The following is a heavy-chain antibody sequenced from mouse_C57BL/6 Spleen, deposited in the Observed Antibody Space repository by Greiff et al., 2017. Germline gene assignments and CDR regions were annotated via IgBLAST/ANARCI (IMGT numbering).Heavy chain of an antibody. CDR2: IYPRSGNT. V-gene: IGHV1-81*01. CDR3: ARRGLRDYAMDY. D-gene: IGHD2-2*01. Sequence: QVHVKQSGAELARPGASVKLSCKASGYTFTSSGISWVKQRTGPGLEWIVEIYPRSGNTYYNEKFKGKATLTADKSSSTAYMELRSLTSEDSAVYFCARRGLRDYAMDYWGQGTSVTVSS. CDR1: GYTFTSSG. J-gene: IGHJ4*01.